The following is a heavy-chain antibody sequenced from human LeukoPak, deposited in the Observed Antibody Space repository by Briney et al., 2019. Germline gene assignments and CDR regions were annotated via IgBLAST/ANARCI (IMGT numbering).Heavy chain of an antibody. CDR1: GGSISSYY. CDR3: AREEDSSGSFDY. Sequence: SETLSLTCTVSGGSISSYYWSWIRQPPGKGLEWIGYIYYSGSTNYNPSLKSRVTISVDTSKNQFSLKLSSVTAADTAVYYCAREEDSSGSFDYWGQGTLVTVSS. J-gene: IGHJ4*02. D-gene: IGHD3-22*01. V-gene: IGHV4-59*12. CDR2: IYYSGST.